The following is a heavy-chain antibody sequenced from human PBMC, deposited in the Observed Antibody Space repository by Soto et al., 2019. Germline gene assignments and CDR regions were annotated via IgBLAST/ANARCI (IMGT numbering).Heavy chain of an antibody. D-gene: IGHD6-25*01. CDR2: ISDNGGTT. J-gene: IGHJ4*02. V-gene: IGHV3-23*01. CDR3: AKDPQRLIVYCGY. CDR1: EFTFSNYA. Sequence: GGSLRLSCAASEFTFSNYAMSWVRQAPGKGLEWVSSISDNGGTTYYADSVKGRFTISRDNSKITLYLQMNSLRAEDTAVYYCAKDPQRLIVYCGYWGQGSQFTVCS.